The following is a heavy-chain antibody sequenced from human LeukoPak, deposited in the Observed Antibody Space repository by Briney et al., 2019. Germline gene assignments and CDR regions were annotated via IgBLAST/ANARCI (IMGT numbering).Heavy chain of an antibody. J-gene: IGHJ4*02. V-gene: IGHV3-30*02. Sequence: GGSLRLSCAASGFTFSRYGMHWVRQAPGKGLEWVSFIPHDGSNEYYVDSVKGRFTVSRDNSKNTLYLQMNSLRVEDTAVYYCAKDFNLEWCFDYWGQGALVTVSS. CDR3: AKDFNLEWCFDY. D-gene: IGHD3-3*01. CDR2: IPHDGSNE. CDR1: GFTFSRYG.